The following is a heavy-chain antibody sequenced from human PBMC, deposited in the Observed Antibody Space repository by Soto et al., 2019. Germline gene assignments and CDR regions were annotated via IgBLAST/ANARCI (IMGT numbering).Heavy chain of an antibody. CDR2: ISGDGSST. D-gene: IGHD1-1*01. CDR1: GFTFSDYW. V-gene: IGHV3-74*01. CDR3: ARGIGYSAQDY. J-gene: IGHJ4*02. Sequence: GGSLRLSCAASGFTFSDYWMHWVRQVPGKGLVWVSRISGDGSSTSYADSVKGRFTISRDNAKNTLYVQMNSLRAEDTAVYYCARGIGYSAQDYWGQGTPVTVSS.